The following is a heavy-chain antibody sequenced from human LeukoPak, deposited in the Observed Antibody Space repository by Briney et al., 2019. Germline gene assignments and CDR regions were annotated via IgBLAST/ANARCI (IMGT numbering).Heavy chain of an antibody. CDR3: ARDSSGYQ. CDR1: GFTFSTYW. Sequence: PGRSPRLSCAASGFTFSTYWMSWVRQAPGKGLEWVANIKEDGSEKYYGDSVKGRFTISRDNAKISLYLQMNSLRAEDTAVYYCARDSSGYQWGQGTLVTVSS. J-gene: IGHJ4*02. CDR2: IKEDGSEK. D-gene: IGHD3-22*01. V-gene: IGHV3-7*01.